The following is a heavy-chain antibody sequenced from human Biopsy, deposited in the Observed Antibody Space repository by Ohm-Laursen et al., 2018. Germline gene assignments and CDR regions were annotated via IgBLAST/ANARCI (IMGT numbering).Heavy chain of an antibody. CDR3: ARDSPSYADYPLDS. V-gene: IGHV4-4*07. J-gene: IGHJ4*02. CDR1: GTSIITYS. D-gene: IGHD4-17*01. Sequence: GTLSLACSVSGTSIITYSWSWIRQPAGKGLVWIGRIYVSGSTNYNPSLKSRVTMSLDPSESRFSLELAFVTAADTAVYYCARDSPSYADYPLDSWGPGILVTVS. CDR2: IYVSGST.